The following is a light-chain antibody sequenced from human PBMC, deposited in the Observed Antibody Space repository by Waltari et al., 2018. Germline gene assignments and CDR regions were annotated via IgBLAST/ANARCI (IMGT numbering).Light chain of an antibody. Sequence: DIVLTQSPGSLSLSPGEKDTLPCRASQSISSGYLAWYHLKLGQAPRLLIYGSASRATGIPDRFSGSGSGTDFTLTISRLEPEDFAVYYCQQYDSSPRTFGQGTKVEVK. CDR3: QQYDSSPRT. CDR2: GSA. J-gene: IGKJ1*01. CDR1: QSISSGY. V-gene: IGKV3-20*01.